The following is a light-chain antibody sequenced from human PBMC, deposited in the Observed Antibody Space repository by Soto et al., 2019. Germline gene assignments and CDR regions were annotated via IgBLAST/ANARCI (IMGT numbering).Light chain of an antibody. CDR3: RSYAGSSTFV. J-gene: IGLJ3*02. Sequence: QSALTQPASVSGSPGQSITISCTGTSSDVGSYNLVSWYQQHPGKAPKLMIYEGTKRPSGVSNRFSGSKSGNTASLTISGLQTAVEVDYICRSYAGSSTFVFGGGTKLTVL. CDR1: SSDVGSYNL. V-gene: IGLV2-23*01. CDR2: EGT.